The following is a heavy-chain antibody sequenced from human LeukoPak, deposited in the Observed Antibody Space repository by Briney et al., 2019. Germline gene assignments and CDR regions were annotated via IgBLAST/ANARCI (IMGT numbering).Heavy chain of an antibody. Sequence: GGSLRLSCAASGFPFSNYAMTWVRQAPGKGLERVSGISDSGDRTYYADSVKGRFTISRDNSKNMLYLQVNSLRVEDTALYYCAKGLGTSGYHDYWGQGTLVTVSS. V-gene: IGHV3-23*01. J-gene: IGHJ4*02. CDR3: AKGLGTSGYHDY. D-gene: IGHD3-22*01. CDR2: ISDSGDRT. CDR1: GFPFSNYA.